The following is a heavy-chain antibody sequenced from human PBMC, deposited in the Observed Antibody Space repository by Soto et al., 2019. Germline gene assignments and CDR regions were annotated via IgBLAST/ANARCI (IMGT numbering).Heavy chain of an antibody. V-gene: IGHV1-46*01. CDR3: ASAGCGGDSALAY. J-gene: IGHJ4*02. CDR2: INPSGAST. D-gene: IGHD2-21*02. CDR1: GYTFTSFY. Sequence: QVQLVQSGAEVKKPGASVKVSCKASGYTFTSFYMHWVRQAPGQGPEWMGLINPSGASTTYAQKVQGRVTMTRDTSTTTVYTALSSLRSAATAVDYCASAGCGGDSALAYWGQGTLVTVSS.